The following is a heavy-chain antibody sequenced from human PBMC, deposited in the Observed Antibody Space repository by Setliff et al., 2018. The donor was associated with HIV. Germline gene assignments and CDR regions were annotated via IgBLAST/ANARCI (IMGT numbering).Heavy chain of an antibody. CDR2: IISSLPVT. V-gene: IGHV1-69*10. CDR1: GSTFSRNA. J-gene: IGHJ3*02. D-gene: IGHD3-22*01. Sequence: KVSCKASGSTFSRNAISWVRQAPGQGLEWMGGIISSLPVTHYAQKFQGRLTITADKSTSTVYMELSSLRSEDTAVYYCARSAYYYDSSGSGIWGQGTMVTVSS. CDR3: ARSAYYYDSSGSGI.